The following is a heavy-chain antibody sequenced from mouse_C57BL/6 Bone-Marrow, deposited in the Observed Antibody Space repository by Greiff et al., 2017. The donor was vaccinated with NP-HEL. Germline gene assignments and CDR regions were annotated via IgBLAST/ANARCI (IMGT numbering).Heavy chain of an antibody. CDR1: GYTFTSYG. CDR2: IYPRSGNT. V-gene: IGHV1-81*01. Sequence: VKLMESGAELARPGASVKLSCKASGYTFTSYGISWVKQRTGQGLEWIGEIYPRSGNTYYNEKFKGKATLTADKSSSTAYMELRSLTSEDSAVYFCARYYGNYLDYWGQGTTLTVSS. CDR3: ARYYGNYLDY. D-gene: IGHD2-1*01. J-gene: IGHJ2*01.